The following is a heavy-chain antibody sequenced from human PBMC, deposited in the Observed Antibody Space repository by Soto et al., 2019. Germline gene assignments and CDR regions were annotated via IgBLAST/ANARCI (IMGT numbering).Heavy chain of an antibody. D-gene: IGHD1-20*01. J-gene: IGHJ6*02. CDR1: GYTFTSYG. V-gene: IGHV1-18*04. CDR2: ISAYNGNT. Sequence: ASVKVSCKASGYTFTSYGISWVRQAPGQGLEWMGWISAYNGNTNYAQKLQGRVTMTTDTSTSTAYMELRSLRSDDTAVYYCAGEDCITGTSGTGDGMDVWGQGTTVTVSS. CDR3: AGEDCITGTSGTGDGMDV.